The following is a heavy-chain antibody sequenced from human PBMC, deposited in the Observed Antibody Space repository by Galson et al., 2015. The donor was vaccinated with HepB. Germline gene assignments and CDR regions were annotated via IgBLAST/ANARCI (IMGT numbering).Heavy chain of an antibody. CDR3: ARNPPGYDSNGYSFDY. CDR2: ISFDGSNK. J-gene: IGHJ4*02. CDR1: GFTFSSYA. Sequence: SLRLSCAASGFTFSSYAMHWVRQAPGKGLEWVAVISFDGSNKYYADSVKGRFTISRDNSKNTMYLQMTSLRAEDTAVYYCARNPPGYDSNGYSFDYWGQGTLVTVSS. D-gene: IGHD3-22*01. V-gene: IGHV3-30-3*01.